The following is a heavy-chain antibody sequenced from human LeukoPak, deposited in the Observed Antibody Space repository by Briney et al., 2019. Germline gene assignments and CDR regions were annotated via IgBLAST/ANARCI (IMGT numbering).Heavy chain of an antibody. Sequence: GGSLRLSCAATGFSFSNSGMTWVRQAPGKGPEWLGNINQGGSRKNYVDAVAGRFTIARDKAKNSLYLQMNNLRAEDTAVYYCTRDFAFQPFDYWGQGTLVTVSS. D-gene: IGHD1-14*01. CDR1: GFSFSNSG. J-gene: IGHJ4*02. CDR2: INQGGSRK. CDR3: TRDFAFQPFDY. V-gene: IGHV3-7*01.